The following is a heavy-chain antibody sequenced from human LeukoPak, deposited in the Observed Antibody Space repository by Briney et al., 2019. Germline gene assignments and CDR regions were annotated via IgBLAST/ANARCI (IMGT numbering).Heavy chain of an antibody. Sequence: GGSLRLSCEASGFTFSDYWLSWVRQAPGKGLEWVANIKQDGSEKNHVDSVKGRFTISRDNAKNSLYLQMNSLRAEDAAVYYCVRGPYALYWGQGTLVSVSS. CDR3: VRGPYALY. CDR1: GFTFSDYW. D-gene: IGHD2-2*01. J-gene: IGHJ4*02. CDR2: IKQDGSEK. V-gene: IGHV3-7*01.